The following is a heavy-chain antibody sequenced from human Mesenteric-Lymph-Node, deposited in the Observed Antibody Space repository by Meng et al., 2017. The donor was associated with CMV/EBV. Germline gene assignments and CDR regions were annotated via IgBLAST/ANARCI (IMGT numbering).Heavy chain of an antibody. V-gene: IGHV3-23*01. J-gene: IGHJ4*02. CDR1: VFTFSCSS. CDR3: AKEPVAGYFDY. D-gene: IGHD6-19*01. Sequence: SCSASVFTFSCSSMSWVRQAPGTGLEWVSAISGSGGSTYYADSVKGRFTISRDNSKNTLYLQMNSLRAEDTAVYYCAKEPVAGYFDYWGQGTLVTVSS. CDR2: ISGSGGST.